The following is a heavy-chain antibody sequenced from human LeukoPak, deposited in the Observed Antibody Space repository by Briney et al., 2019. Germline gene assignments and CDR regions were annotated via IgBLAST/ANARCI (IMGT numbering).Heavy chain of an antibody. D-gene: IGHD2-21*02. CDR3: ASLTLPYCGGDCYAYYFDY. Sequence: PSETLSLTCTVSGGSISSYYWSWIRQPPGKGLEWIGYIYYSGSTNYNPSLKSRVTISVDTSKNQFSLRLSSVTAADTAVYYCASLTLPYCGGDCYAYYFDYWGQGTLVTVSS. CDR1: GGSISSYY. J-gene: IGHJ4*02. V-gene: IGHV4-59*01. CDR2: IYYSGST.